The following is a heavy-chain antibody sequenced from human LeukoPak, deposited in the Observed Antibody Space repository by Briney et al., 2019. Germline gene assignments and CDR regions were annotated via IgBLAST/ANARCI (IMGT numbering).Heavy chain of an antibody. CDR1: GSSISSIGYF. V-gene: IGHV4-39*02. J-gene: IGHJ6*03. CDR3: ARRVDTTRGYYYFYMDV. D-gene: IGHD5-18*01. CDR2: IYDSGTK. Sequence: SETLSLTCSVSGSSISSIGYFWDWFRQSPGKGLEWIGTIYDSGTKYYNPSLKSRVTISVDTSKNHLSLRLSSVTAADTAVYYCARRVDTTRGYYYFYMDVWGKGTTVTVSS.